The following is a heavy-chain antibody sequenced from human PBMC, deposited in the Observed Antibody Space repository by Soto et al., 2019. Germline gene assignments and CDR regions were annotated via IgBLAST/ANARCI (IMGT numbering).Heavy chain of an antibody. CDR2: ISSAGGT. V-gene: IGHV3-66*01. CDR1: GITVTNCF. CDR3: ARDELGGAYDFWH. J-gene: IGHJ4*02. Sequence: EVQLVESGGGLVQPGGSLRLSFAASGITVTNCFMTWVRQAPGKGLEWVSVISSAGGTYYADSVKGRFTISRDNYRNTLYLQMNTLRAEDTAVYYCARDELGGAYDFWHGGQGTLVTVSS. D-gene: IGHD3-3*01.